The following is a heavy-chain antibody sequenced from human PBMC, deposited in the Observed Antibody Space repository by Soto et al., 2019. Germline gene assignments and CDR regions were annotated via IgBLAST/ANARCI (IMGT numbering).Heavy chain of an antibody. Sequence: QVPLVQSGAEVKNPGASVKVSCRASGYTLSNNYGISWVRQAPGQGLEWMGWINSYNGVTNNAWKFQDRVTLTTDASTTTAYMELRSLRSDDTAIYYCARDRQNYGSLDYWGQGTLVTVSS. CDR3: ARDRQNYGSLDY. D-gene: IGHD4-17*01. CDR1: GYTLSNNYG. V-gene: IGHV1-18*01. CDR2: INSYNGVT. J-gene: IGHJ4*02.